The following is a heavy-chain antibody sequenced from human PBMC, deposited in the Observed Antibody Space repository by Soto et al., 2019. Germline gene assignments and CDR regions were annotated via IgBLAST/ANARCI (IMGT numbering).Heavy chain of an antibody. CDR3: AKDRHYEVVYYFDY. D-gene: IGHD4-17*01. Sequence: QVQLVESGGGVVQPGRSLTLSCAASGFPFSTYGMHWVRQAPGKGLEWVAIISDDGSDKYYADSVKGRFTVSRDNSKNTLYLQMNSLRAEDTAVYYCAKDRHYEVVYYFDYWGQGTLVTVSS. J-gene: IGHJ4*02. CDR1: GFPFSTYG. V-gene: IGHV3-30*18. CDR2: ISDDGSDK.